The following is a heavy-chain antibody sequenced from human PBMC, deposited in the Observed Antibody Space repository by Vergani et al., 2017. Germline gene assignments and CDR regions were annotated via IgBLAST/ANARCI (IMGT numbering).Heavy chain of an antibody. CDR2: IYRTGRT. Sequence: QVQLQESGPGLVKPSETLSLTCAVSGFSIYNGYYWDWIRQPPGKGLEWIGSIYRTGRTHFNPSLKSRVTISVDTSNNHFYLRLNTLTAADTAVYYCARRSGIVYDIFSGTQYFFDFWGQGTLVTVSS. CDR1: GFSIYNGYY. CDR3: ARRSGIVYDIFSGTQYFFDF. J-gene: IGHJ4*02. V-gene: IGHV4-38-2*01. D-gene: IGHD3-9*01.